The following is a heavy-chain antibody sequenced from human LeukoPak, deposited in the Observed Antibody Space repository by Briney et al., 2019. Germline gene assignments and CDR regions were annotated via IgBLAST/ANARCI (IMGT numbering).Heavy chain of an antibody. D-gene: IGHD2-15*01. CDR1: GGSISSSSYY. CDR3: ARDIVVVVAATPSAFDI. Sequence: KSSETLSLTCTVSGGSISSSSYYWGWIRQPPGKGLEWIGSIYYSGSTYYNPSLKSRVTISVDTSKNQFSLKLSSVTAADTAVYYCARDIVVVVAATPSAFDIWGQGTMVTVSS. CDR2: IYYSGST. J-gene: IGHJ3*02. V-gene: IGHV4-39*07.